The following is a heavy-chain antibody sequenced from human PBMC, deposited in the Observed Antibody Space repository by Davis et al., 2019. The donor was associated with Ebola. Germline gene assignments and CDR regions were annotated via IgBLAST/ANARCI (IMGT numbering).Heavy chain of an antibody. CDR1: GFIFSNFG. V-gene: IGHV3-30*18. D-gene: IGHD1-1*01. CDR3: AKLVGVTGTADDFDL. Sequence: PGGSLRLSCEASGFIFSNFGMHWVRQAPGKGLEWVGIISYDDSDIKYGDSVKGRFTISRDNSKNTLFLQMSSLTSDDTAVYYCAKLVGVTGTADDFDLWGHGTMVTVSS. CDR2: ISYDDSDI. J-gene: IGHJ3*01.